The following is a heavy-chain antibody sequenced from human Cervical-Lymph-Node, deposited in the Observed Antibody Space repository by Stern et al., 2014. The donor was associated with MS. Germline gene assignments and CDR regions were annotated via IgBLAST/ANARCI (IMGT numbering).Heavy chain of an antibody. J-gene: IGHJ4*02. CDR3: SGSNWYFFDY. D-gene: IGHD6-13*01. V-gene: IGHV3-74*02. Sequence: EVQLVESGGGLVQPGGSLRLSCAASGFTFDSYSLHWVRQVPGKGLVWFSRINTDGRSPRYADSVKGRFTISRDNAKNMLYLEMNSLRAEDTAVYYCSGSNWYFFDYWGQGTLVTVSS. CDR1: GFTFDSYS. CDR2: INTDGRSP.